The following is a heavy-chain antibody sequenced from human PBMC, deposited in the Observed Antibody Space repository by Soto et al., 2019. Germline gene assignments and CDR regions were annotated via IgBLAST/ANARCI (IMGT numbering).Heavy chain of an antibody. Sequence: SETLSLTCSFSGDSVTSHYLTWIRQSPEKGLEWIGYMHYTGFSHYNPSLKSRVTISVDTSKNQFSLKLSSVTAAGTAVYYCARDRTTPGLGWKDGSSYAFDIWGQGTMVTVSS. D-gene: IGHD6-13*01. CDR2: MHYTGFS. CDR3: ARDRTTPGLGWKDGSSYAFDI. V-gene: IGHV4-59*02. J-gene: IGHJ3*02. CDR1: GDSVTSHY.